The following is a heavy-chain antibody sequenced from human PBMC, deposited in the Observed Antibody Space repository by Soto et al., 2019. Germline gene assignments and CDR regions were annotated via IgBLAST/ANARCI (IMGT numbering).Heavy chain of an antibody. CDR1: RFTFRDAW. Sequence: EGQLVESGGDLVKPGGSLRLSCAASRFTFRDAWMSWVRQAPGKGLEWGGRIKREIDGGTTDYAAPVKGRFTISRDDSENTLYLQMNSLKTEDTAVYYCTTGLSNGYYNFDFWGQGTLVTVSS. CDR2: IKREIDGGTT. V-gene: IGHV3-15*01. J-gene: IGHJ4*02. CDR3: TTGLSNGYYNFDF. D-gene: IGHD3-22*01.